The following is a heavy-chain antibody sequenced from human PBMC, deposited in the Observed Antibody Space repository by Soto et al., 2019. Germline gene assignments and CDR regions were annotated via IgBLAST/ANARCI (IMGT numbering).Heavy chain of an antibody. J-gene: IGHJ6*02. CDR3: ARVVQLGSNYGMDV. Sequence: QVRLAQSGAEVKSPGSSVRVSCKASGATFSTYGITCVRQAPRQGLEWVGAILPMFRKTNYAQKFQGRVTIIADKPPYTVYLDLSRLRSDDTAIYFCARVVQLGSNYGMDVWGQGTTVVVSS. V-gene: IGHV1-69*06. CDR1: GATFSTYG. CDR2: ILPMFRKT. D-gene: IGHD1-1*01.